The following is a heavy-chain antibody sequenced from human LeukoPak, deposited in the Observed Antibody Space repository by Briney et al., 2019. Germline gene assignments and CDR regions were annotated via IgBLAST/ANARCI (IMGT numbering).Heavy chain of an antibody. V-gene: IGHV4-34*01. D-gene: IGHD2-15*01. CDR2: INHSGST. Sequence: PSETLSLTCAVYGGSFSGYYWSWIRQPPGKGLEWIGEINHSGSTNYNPSLKSRVTISVDTSKNQFSLKLSSVTAADTAVYYCARGVYCSGASCYEDYWGQGTLVTVSS. CDR3: ARGVYCSGASCYEDY. CDR1: GGSFSGYY. J-gene: IGHJ4*02.